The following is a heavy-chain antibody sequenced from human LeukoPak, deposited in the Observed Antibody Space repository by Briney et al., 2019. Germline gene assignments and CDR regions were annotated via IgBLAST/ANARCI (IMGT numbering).Heavy chain of an antibody. CDR3: ARDDGLVPAGAWFDP. V-gene: IGHV1-18*01. J-gene: IGHJ5*02. Sequence: ASVKVSCKASGYTFTSYGISWVRQAPGQGLEWMGWISAYNGNTNYAQKLQGRVTMTTDTSTSTAYMELRSLRSDDTAVYYCARDDGLVPAGAWFDPWGQGTLVTVSS. D-gene: IGHD2-2*01. CDR2: ISAYNGNT. CDR1: GYTFTSYG.